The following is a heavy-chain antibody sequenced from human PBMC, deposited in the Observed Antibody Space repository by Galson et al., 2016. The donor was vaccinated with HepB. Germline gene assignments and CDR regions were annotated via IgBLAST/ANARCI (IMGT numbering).Heavy chain of an antibody. Sequence: SLRLSCAASGFTFRSYAMHWVRQAPGKGLEWVAVIWYDGSVKYYAASVKGRFTISRDNSKNTLYLELNSLRADDTAVYYCTRERAPGESRNDVDYWGQGTLVTVSS. CDR2: IWYDGSVK. D-gene: IGHD1-1*01. J-gene: IGHJ4*02. V-gene: IGHV3-33*01. CDR3: TRERAPGESRNDVDY. CDR1: GFTFRSYA.